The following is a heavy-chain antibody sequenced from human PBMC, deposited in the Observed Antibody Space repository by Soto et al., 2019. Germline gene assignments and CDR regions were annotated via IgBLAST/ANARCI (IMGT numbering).Heavy chain of an antibody. CDR1: GYTFTSYD. Sequence: ASLKVSCKASGYTFTSYDINWVRQATGQGLEWMGWMNPNSGNTGYAQKFQGRVTMTRNTSIRTAYMELSSLRSEDTAVYYCARGILWRSTDGYWGQGTLVTVSS. J-gene: IGHJ4*02. V-gene: IGHV1-8*01. D-gene: IGHD2-21*01. CDR2: MNPNSGNT. CDR3: ARGILWRSTDGY.